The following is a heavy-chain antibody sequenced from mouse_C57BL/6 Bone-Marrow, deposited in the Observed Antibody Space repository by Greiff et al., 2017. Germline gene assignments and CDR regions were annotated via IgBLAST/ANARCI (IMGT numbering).Heavy chain of an antibody. CDR3: ARRGVFWYLDY. J-gene: IGHJ2*01. Sequence: VQLKQSGPELVKPGASVKISCKASGYTFTDYYMNWVKQSHGKSLEWIGDINPNNGGTSYNQKFKGKATLTVDKSSSTAYMELRSLTSEDSAVYYWARRGVFWYLDYWGQGTTLTVSS. CDR1: GYTFTDYY. CDR2: INPNNGGT. V-gene: IGHV1-26*01. D-gene: IGHD1-1*02.